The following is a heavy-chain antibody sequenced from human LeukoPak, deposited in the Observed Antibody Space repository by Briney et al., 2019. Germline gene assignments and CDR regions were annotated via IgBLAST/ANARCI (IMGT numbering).Heavy chain of an antibody. J-gene: IGHJ3*02. Sequence: SVKVSCKASRGTFSSYAISWVRQAPGQGLEWMGRIIPILGIANYAQKFQGRVTITADKSTSTAYMELSSLRSEDTAVYYCARFPGDSSSLADAFDIWGQGTMVTVSS. CDR3: ARFPGDSSSLADAFDI. D-gene: IGHD3-22*01. CDR2: IIPILGIA. V-gene: IGHV1-69*04. CDR1: RGTFSSYA.